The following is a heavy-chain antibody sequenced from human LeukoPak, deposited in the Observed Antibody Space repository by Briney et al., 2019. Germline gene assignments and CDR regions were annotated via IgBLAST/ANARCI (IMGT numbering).Heavy chain of an antibody. J-gene: IGHJ4*02. Sequence: PSETLSLTCTVSNDSISSTISFWGWSRQPPRKGLEWIGSIYYSGTAYYSPSLKSRVTISVDMSKSQFSLKLTSVTAADTAIYYCVRMSYYENSGYSPFDSWGQGTLFTVSS. CDR3: VRMSYYENSGYSPFDS. V-gene: IGHV4-39*01. CDR2: IYYSGTA. D-gene: IGHD3-22*01. CDR1: NDSISSTISF.